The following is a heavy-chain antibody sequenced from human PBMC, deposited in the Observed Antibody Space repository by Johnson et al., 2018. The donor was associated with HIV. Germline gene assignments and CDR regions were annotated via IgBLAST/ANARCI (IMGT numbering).Heavy chain of an antibody. D-gene: IGHD1-7*01. CDR1: GFTFHDYG. CDR3: ARDRIPYNWNYEGDAFDI. V-gene: IGHV3-30*02. Sequence: QVQLVESGGGVVRPGGSLRLSCAASGFTFHDYGMNWVRQTPGKGLEWVAFIRYDGSNKYYVDSVKGRFTISRDNAKNSLYLQMNSLRAEDTAVYYCARDRIPYNWNYEGDAFDIWGQGTMVTVSS. J-gene: IGHJ3*02. CDR2: IRYDGSNK.